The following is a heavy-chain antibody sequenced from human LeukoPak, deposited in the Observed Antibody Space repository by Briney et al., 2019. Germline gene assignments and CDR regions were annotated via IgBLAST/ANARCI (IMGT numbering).Heavy chain of an antibody. D-gene: IGHD6-19*01. CDR3: AKDRAPGIAVAGSKFGFDY. CDR2: IYSGGTT. V-gene: IGHV3-53*01. J-gene: IGHJ4*02. CDR1: GFTVSSNF. Sequence: GGSLRLSCAAPGFTVSSNFMIWVRQAPGKGLEWVSVIYSGGTTYYTDSVKGRFTISRDTPKNTLYLQMNSLRAEDTAVYYCAKDRAPGIAVAGSKFGFDYWGQGTLVTVSS.